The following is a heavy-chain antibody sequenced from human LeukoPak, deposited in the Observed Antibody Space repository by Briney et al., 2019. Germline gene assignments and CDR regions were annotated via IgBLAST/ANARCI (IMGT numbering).Heavy chain of an antibody. CDR1: GYRFTSDW. V-gene: IGHV5-51*01. D-gene: IGHD1-26*01. CDR3: ARRRGRYSGDAFDI. J-gene: IGHJ3*02. CDR2: IYPGDSDT. Sequence: GESLKISCKGSGYRFTSDWIGWVRQMPGKGLEWMGFIYPGDSDTRYSPSFQGQVTISADKSMSTAYLQWSSLKASDTAMYYCARRRGRYSGDAFDIWGRGTMVTVSS.